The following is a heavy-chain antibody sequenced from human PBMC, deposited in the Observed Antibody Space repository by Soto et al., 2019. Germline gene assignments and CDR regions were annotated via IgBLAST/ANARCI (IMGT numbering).Heavy chain of an antibody. J-gene: IGHJ3*02. CDR2: ISSSGSTI. CDR1: GFTFSDYY. V-gene: IGHV3-11*01. Sequence: PGGSLRLSCAASGFTFSDYYMSWIRQAPGKGLEWVSYISSSGSTIYYADSVKGRFTISRDNAKNSLYLQMNSLRAEDTAVYYCARDYDYIWGSSGEDAFDIWGQGTMVTVSS. D-gene: IGHD3-16*01. CDR3: ARDYDYIWGSSGEDAFDI.